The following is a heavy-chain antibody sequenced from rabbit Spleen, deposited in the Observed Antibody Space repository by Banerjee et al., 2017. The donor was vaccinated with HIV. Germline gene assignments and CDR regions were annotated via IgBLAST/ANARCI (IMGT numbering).Heavy chain of an antibody. CDR1: GFSFSSSYY. J-gene: IGHJ4*01. CDR2: IYTGSSGST. CDR3: ARGFYGTIVVGYEGL. D-gene: IGHD5-1*01. Sequence: QSLEESGGGLVKPEGSLTLTCTASGFSFSSSYYMCWVRQAPGKGLEWIGCIYTGSSGSTYYASWAKGRFTISKTSSTTVTLQMTSLTVADTATYFCARGFYGTIVVGYEGLWGPGTLVTVS. V-gene: IGHV1S40*01.